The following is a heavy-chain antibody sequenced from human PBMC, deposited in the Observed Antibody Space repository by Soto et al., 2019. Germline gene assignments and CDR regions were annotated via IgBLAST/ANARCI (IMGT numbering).Heavy chain of an antibody. Sequence: ASVKVSCKASGYTFTSYGISWVRQAPGQGLEWMGWISAYNGNTNYAQKLQGRVTMTTDTSTSTAYMELRSLRSDDTAVYYCARSVRGLSGRGYYFDYWGQGTLVTVSS. D-gene: IGHD5-12*01. CDR2: ISAYNGNT. V-gene: IGHV1-18*01. CDR3: ARSVRGLSGRGYYFDY. J-gene: IGHJ4*02. CDR1: GYTFTSYG.